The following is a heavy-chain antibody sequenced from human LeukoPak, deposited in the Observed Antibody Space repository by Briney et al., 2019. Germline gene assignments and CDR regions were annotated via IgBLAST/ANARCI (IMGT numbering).Heavy chain of an antibody. Sequence: SSQTLSLTCTVSGGTISSYYWNWIRQPPGKGLEWIGYIHYSGSTKYNPSLKSRVTISVDTSKNQFSLKLSSVTAADTAVYYCARWYSSGWAFDYWGQGTLVTVSS. CDR3: ARWYSSGWAFDY. D-gene: IGHD6-19*01. CDR1: GGTISSYY. CDR2: IHYSGST. V-gene: IGHV4-59*08. J-gene: IGHJ4*02.